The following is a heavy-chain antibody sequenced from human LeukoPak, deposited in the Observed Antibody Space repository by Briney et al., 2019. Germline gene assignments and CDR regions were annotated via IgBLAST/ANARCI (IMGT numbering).Heavy chain of an antibody. CDR3: ARESLGAIDY. CDR2: ITPYNGNT. CDR1: GYTFTSYG. V-gene: IGHV1-18*01. Sequence: ASVTVSCTASGYTFTSYGVKWVRQAPGQGLEWMGWITPYNGNTNFAEKFQGRVTMTTDTSTSTAYMELRSLRSDDTAVYYCARESLGAIDYWGQGTLVTVSS. D-gene: IGHD1-26*01. J-gene: IGHJ4*02.